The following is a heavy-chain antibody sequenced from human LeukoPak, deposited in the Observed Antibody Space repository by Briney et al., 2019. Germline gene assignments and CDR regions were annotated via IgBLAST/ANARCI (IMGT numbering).Heavy chain of an antibody. V-gene: IGHV3-30*02. J-gene: IGHJ5*01. CDR2: IQYDGNNK. D-gene: IGHD2-2*01. CDR3: AKDLAVMGWLGYCSITTCDRPFDS. Sequence: PGGSLRLSCAASGFNFNNYGIHWVRQAPGKGLEWVAFIQYDGNNKYYADSVKGRFTISRDNSNNTLSLQMNGLRVVDTAVYYCAKDLAVMGWLGYCSITTCDRPFDSWGQGILVTVSS. CDR1: GFNFNNYG.